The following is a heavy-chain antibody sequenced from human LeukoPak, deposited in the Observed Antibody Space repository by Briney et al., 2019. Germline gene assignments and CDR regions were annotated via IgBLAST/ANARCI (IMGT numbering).Heavy chain of an antibody. CDR2: IIPIFGTA. Sequence: ASVKVSCKASGGTFSSYAISWVRQAPGQGLEWMGGIIPIFGTANYAQKFQGRVTITADESTSTAYVELSSLRSEDTAVYYCARNVNKRYFDWLLEYYFDYWGQGTLVTVSS. D-gene: IGHD3-9*01. V-gene: IGHV1-69*13. J-gene: IGHJ4*02. CDR3: ARNVNKRYFDWLLEYYFDY. CDR1: GGTFSSYA.